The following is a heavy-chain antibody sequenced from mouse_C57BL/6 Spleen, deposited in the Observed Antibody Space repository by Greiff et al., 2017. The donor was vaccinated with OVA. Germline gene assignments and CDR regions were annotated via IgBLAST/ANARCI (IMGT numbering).Heavy chain of an antibody. CDR1: GYTFTGYW. Sequence: QVQLQQSGAELMKPGASVKLSCKATGYTFTGYWIEWVKQRPGHGLEWIGEILPGSGSTNYTEKFKGKATFTADTSSNTAYMQLSSLTTEDSAIYYCAREGTTARAYWGQGTLVTVSA. CDR2: ILPGSGST. V-gene: IGHV1-9*01. J-gene: IGHJ3*01. D-gene: IGHD1-2*01. CDR3: AREGTTARAY.